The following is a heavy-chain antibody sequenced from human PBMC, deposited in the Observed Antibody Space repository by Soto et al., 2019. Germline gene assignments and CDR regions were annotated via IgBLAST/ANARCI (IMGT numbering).Heavy chain of an antibody. CDR3: ARVYYDILTWYAFDI. CDR2: ISAYNGNT. V-gene: IGHV1-18*01. Sequence: QVQRGQSGAEVKKPGASVKVSCKASGYTFTSYGISWVRQAPGQGLEWMGWISAYNGNTNYAQKLQGRVTMTTDTSTSTAYMELRSLRSDDTAVYYCARVYYDILTWYAFDIWGQGTMVTVSS. D-gene: IGHD3-9*01. CDR1: GYTFTSYG. J-gene: IGHJ3*02.